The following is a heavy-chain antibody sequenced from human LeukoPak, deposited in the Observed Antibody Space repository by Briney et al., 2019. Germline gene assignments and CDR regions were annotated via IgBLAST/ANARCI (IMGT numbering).Heavy chain of an antibody. CDR2: IYYSGST. V-gene: IGHV4-59*01. D-gene: IGHD3-22*01. Sequence: SETLSLTCIVSGGSISSYYWSWIRQPPGKGLEWIGYIYYSGSTNYNPSLKSRVTISVDTSKNQFSLKLSSVTAADTAVYYCAKCRQDSSGYYDYYYYYYMDVWGKGTTVTVSS. CDR1: GGSISSYY. CDR3: AKCRQDSSGYYDYYYYYYMDV. J-gene: IGHJ6*03.